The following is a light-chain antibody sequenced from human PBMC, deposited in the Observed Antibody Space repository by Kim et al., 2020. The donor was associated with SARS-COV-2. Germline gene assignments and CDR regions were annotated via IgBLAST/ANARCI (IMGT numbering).Light chain of an antibody. CDR2: EVS. J-gene: IGLJ1*01. V-gene: IGLV2-14*01. CDR1: SSNVGYYNS. Sequence: ISCDRTSSNVGYYNSVSCYQPHPGYVPNLIMYEVSGRASGVSNRFAGSRSGDTASLTISGRRAEDEADYYCSSHTTSSTYVFGSGTNVTVL. CDR3: SSHTTSSTYV.